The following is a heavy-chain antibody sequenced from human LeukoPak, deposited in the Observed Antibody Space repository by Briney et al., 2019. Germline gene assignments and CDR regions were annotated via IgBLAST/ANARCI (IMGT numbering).Heavy chain of an antibody. CDR2: ISRDTTDV. D-gene: IGHD3-10*01. CDR1: GFIFEDYA. Sequence: PGGSLRLSCTASGFIFEDYAMHWVRQVPGKGLEWVSHISRDTTDVAYAESVKGRFTISRDNAKNSLFLQMNSLRAEDTALYYCAKSIEGSGSYYNSYFDYWGQGALVTVSS. J-gene: IGHJ4*02. V-gene: IGHV3-9*01. CDR3: AKSIEGSGSYYNSYFDY.